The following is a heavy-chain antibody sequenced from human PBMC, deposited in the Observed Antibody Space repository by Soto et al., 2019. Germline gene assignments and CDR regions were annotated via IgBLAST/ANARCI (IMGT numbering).Heavy chain of an antibody. Sequence: EVQLVESGGGLAQPGGSLRPSCAASGFAFSTYGMNWVRQAPGKGLEWSSYISGNRNTIYYEDSVKGRFTISRDNAENQLSLKMLSLRAEDTAVYYCEREVVAVAPQLTSYYYYYMDVCVKGTTVTVSS. CDR3: EREVVAVAPQLTSYYYYYMDV. CDR2: ISGNRNTI. J-gene: IGHJ6*03. D-gene: IGHD2-15*01. V-gene: IGHV3-48*01. CDR1: GFAFSTYG.